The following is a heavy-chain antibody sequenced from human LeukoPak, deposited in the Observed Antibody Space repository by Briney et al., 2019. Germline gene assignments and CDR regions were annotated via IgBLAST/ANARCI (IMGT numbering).Heavy chain of an antibody. J-gene: IGHJ5*02. CDR2: INIGGTNT. CDR3: ATDGAGFDT. V-gene: IGHV3-11*01. CDR1: GASSRHN. Sequence: LSLTCTISGASSRHNWSWIRQPPGKGLEWLSYINIGGTNTHYADSVKGRFTISRDNAKKSLYLEMNNLRAEDTAVYYCATDGAGFDTWGQGVLVTVSS.